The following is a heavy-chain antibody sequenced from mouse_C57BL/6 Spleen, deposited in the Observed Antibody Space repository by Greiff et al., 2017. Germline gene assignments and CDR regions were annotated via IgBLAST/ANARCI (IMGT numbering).Heavy chain of an antibody. V-gene: IGHV1-50*01. CDR3: ARSSSGYYYAMDD. Sequence: QVQLQQPGAELVKPGASVKLSCKASGYTFTSYWMQWVKQRPGQGLEWIGEIDPSDSYTNYNQKFKGKATLTVDTYSSTAYMQPSSLTSEDSAVYYCARSSSGYYYAMDDWGQGTSVTVSS. CDR1: GYTFTSYW. J-gene: IGHJ4*01. D-gene: IGHD3-2*02. CDR2: IDPSDSYT.